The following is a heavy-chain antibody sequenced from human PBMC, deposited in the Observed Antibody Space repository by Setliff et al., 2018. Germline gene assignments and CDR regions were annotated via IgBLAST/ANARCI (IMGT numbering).Heavy chain of an antibody. CDR1: GGTFRTDG. J-gene: IGHJ4*02. Sequence: GASVKVSCKASGGTFRTDGFSWVRQAPGQGLEWMGRIIPVFGTAKYAQKFQGRVTISADESTRTAYMELSSLRFEDTAVYYCARDTRDKFDTSGYYLSLDYWGQGTLVTVSS. CDR3: ARDTRDKFDTSGYYLSLDY. D-gene: IGHD3-22*01. V-gene: IGHV1-69*13. CDR2: IIPVFGTA.